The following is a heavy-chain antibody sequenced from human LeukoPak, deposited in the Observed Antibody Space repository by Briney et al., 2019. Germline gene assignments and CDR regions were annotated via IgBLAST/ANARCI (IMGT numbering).Heavy chain of an antibody. D-gene: IGHD5-24*01. V-gene: IGHV4-39*01. J-gene: IGHJ2*01. CDR1: GGSVTSKSYY. CDR2: IYYNGNT. Sequence: SETLSLTCTVSGGSVTSKSYYWGWIRQPPGKGLEWIGSIYYNGNTYYNPSLKSRVTISVDTSKNQFSLKLSSVTAADTAVYYCARHWRDGYNSWYFDLWGRGTLSLSPQ. CDR3: ARHWRDGYNSWYFDL.